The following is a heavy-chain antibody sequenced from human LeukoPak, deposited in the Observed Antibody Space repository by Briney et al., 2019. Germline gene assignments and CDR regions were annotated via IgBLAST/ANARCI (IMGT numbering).Heavy chain of an antibody. Sequence: GGSLRLSCAASGFTFSNYNMNWVRQAPGKGLEWVSSISTSSSYIYYADSVKGRFTISRDNAKNSLYLQMNSLRAEDTAVYYCARDGRSFDWLPELNWFDPWGQGTLVTVSS. CDR3: ARDGRSFDWLPELNWFDP. CDR1: GFTFSNYN. CDR2: ISTSSSYI. J-gene: IGHJ5*02. V-gene: IGHV3-21*04. D-gene: IGHD3-9*01.